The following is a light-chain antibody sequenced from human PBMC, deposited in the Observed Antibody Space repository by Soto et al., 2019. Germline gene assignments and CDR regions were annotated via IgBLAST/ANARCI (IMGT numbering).Light chain of an antibody. Sequence: DIQMTQSPSSVSASVGDRVTITCRASQGISNWLAWYQQRPGKGPKLLIYGASTLQSGVPPRFSGSGSGTDFTLTISRLQPEDFATYYCQQANSFPWTFGQGTKVEIK. CDR2: GAS. CDR1: QGISNW. V-gene: IGKV1-12*01. J-gene: IGKJ1*01. CDR3: QQANSFPWT.